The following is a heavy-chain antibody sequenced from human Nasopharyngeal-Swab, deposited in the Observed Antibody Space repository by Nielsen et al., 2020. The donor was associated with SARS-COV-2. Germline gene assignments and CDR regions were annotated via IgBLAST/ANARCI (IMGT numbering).Heavy chain of an antibody. CDR2: INAGNGNT. CDR3: ARDRHSSGWYWFDP. D-gene: IGHD6-19*01. V-gene: IGHV1-3*01. Sequence: ASVKVSCNASGYTFTSYAMHWVRQAPGQRLEWMGWINAGNGNTKYSQKFQGRVTFTRDTSASTAYMELSSLSSEDTAVYYCARDRHSSGWYWFDPWGQGTLVTVSS. CDR1: GYTFTSYA. J-gene: IGHJ5*02.